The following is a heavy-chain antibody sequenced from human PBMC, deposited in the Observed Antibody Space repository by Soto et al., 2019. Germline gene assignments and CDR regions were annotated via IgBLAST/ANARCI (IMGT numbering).Heavy chain of an antibody. V-gene: IGHV1-46*01. Sequence: QAQLLQSGAEVKKPGASVKVSCKASGYTFINYFIHWVRQAPGQRPEWIGIVDPSRGYADYAEKFQGRVTMTTYVSTWTVLMDLSSLRTEGTDFYSWARLLIGNTVDLGCQGTTVIVSS. D-gene: IGHD1-7*01. CDR2: VDPSRGYA. CDR1: GYTFINYF. CDR3: ARLLIGNTVDL. J-gene: IGHJ3*01.